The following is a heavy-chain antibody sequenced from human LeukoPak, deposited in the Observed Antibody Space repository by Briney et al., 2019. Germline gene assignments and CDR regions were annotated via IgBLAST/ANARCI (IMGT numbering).Heavy chain of an antibody. D-gene: IGHD3-9*01. CDR2: MKPDSGNS. Sequence: ASVKVSCKASGYPFTSYEINWVRQATGEGLEWMGWMKPDSGNSTYAQKFRGRVTLSSNSSINTAYMEVSSLGSDDTAVYFCARGTLDYDVVTGIHYYYMDVWGTGTTVTVSS. J-gene: IGHJ6*03. V-gene: IGHV1-8*01. CDR3: ARGTLDYDVVTGIHYYYMDV. CDR1: GYPFTSYE.